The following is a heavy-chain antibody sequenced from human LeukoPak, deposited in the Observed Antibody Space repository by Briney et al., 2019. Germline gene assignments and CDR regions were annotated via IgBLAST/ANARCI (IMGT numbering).Heavy chain of an antibody. CDR3: ARLGYCSGGSCFPSGFDY. V-gene: IGHV1-2*02. D-gene: IGHD2-15*01. CDR2: INPNSGGT. CDR1: GYTFTDFY. Sequence: GASVKVSCRTSGYTFTDFYIHWVRQAPGQGLEWMGWINPNSGGTNYAQKFQGRVTMARDTSISTAYMELSRLRSDDTAVYYCARLGYCSGGSCFPSGFDYWGQGTLVTVSS. J-gene: IGHJ4*02.